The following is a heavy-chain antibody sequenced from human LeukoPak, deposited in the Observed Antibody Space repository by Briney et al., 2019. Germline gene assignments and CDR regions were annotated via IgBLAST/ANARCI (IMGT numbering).Heavy chain of an antibody. CDR1: GYAFTNYV. J-gene: IGHJ4*02. V-gene: IGHV1-18*01. D-gene: IGHD3-16*02. CDR2: ISPYNGNT. Sequence: ASVKVSCKASGYAFTNYVISWVRQAPGQGLEWMGWISPYNGNTGYAEKLQDRVTMTADTSTSTVYVELQSLRSDDTAVYYCARELPVWGSYRYFGYWGQGTVVTVSS. CDR3: ARELPVWGSYRYFGY.